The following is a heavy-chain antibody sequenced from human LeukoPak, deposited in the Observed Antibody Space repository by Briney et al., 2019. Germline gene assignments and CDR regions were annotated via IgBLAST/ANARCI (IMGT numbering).Heavy chain of an antibody. Sequence: SETLSLTCTVSGGSISSSSYYWGWIRQPPGKGLEWIGSIYYSGSTYYNPSLKSRVTISVDTSKNQFSLKLSSVTAAGTAVYYCARHQIVSGAFDIWGQGTMVTVSS. CDR2: IYYSGST. CDR3: ARHQIVSGAFDI. CDR1: GGSISSSSYY. V-gene: IGHV4-39*01. D-gene: IGHD3-10*01. J-gene: IGHJ3*02.